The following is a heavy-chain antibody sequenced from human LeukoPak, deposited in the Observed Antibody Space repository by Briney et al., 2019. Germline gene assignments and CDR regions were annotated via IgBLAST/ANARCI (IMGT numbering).Heavy chain of an antibody. CDR2: IYKSGGT. CDR3: ARLTPDCSSTSCDYYYYGMDV. Sequence: SETLSLTCAVSGDSISYHNYYWDWIRQPPGKGLEWIGYIYKSGGTNYNPSLKGRVTISVDTSKNQFSLKLSSVTAADTAVYYCARLTPDCSSTSCDYYYYGMDVWGQGTTVTVSS. V-gene: IGHV4-61*01. J-gene: IGHJ6*02. D-gene: IGHD2-2*01. CDR1: GDSISYHNYY.